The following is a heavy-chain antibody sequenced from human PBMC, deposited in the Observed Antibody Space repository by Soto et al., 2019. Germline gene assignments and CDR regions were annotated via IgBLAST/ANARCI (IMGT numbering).Heavy chain of an antibody. D-gene: IGHD6-6*01. V-gene: IGHV4-59*01. J-gene: IGHJ4*02. CDR2: IYYSGST. Sequence: PSETLSLTCTFSGCSISSYYWSWIRQPPGKGLEWIGYIYYSGSTNYNPSLKSRVTISVDTSKNQFSLKLSSVTAADTAVYYCARAVSSIAARFDYWGQGTLVTVSS. CDR3: ARAVSSIAARFDY. CDR1: GCSISSYY.